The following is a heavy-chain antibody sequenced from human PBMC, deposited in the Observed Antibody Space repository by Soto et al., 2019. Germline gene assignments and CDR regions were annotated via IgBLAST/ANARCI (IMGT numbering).Heavy chain of an antibody. CDR3: AKSQGYYYYYGMDV. J-gene: IGHJ6*02. Sequence: SVKVSCKASGGTFSSYAICWVRQAPGQGLEWMGGIIPIFGTANYAQKFQGRVTITADESTSTAYMELSSLRSEDTAVYYCAKSQGYYYYYGMDVWGQGTTVTVSS. V-gene: IGHV1-69*13. CDR2: IIPIFGTA. CDR1: GGTFSSYA.